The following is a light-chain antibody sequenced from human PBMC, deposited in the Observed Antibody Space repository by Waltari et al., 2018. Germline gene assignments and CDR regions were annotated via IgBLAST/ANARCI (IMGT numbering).Light chain of an antibody. CDR3: QQYGTTPRT. V-gene: IGKV3-20*01. CDR2: GAS. CDR1: QSVTDNS. J-gene: IGKJ1*01. Sequence: EIVLTQSPGTLPLSPGERANLSCRASQSVTDNSLAWYQQAPGQSPRLLIYGASNRATDIPDRFTGSGSGTDFSLTISRLEPEDFVMYYCQQYGTTPRTFGQGTKVDI.